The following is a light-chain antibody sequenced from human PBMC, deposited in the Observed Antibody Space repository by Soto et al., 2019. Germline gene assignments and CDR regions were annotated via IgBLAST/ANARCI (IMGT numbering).Light chain of an antibody. CDR2: EVT. Sequence: QSALTQPPSASGSPGQSVTISCTGTSSDVGGYNYVSWYQQHPGKAPQLIIYEVTKRPSGVPDRFSGSKSGNTASLTVSGLQPEDEAEYYCSSYEGSHTYVFGTGTKVTVL. V-gene: IGLV2-8*01. CDR3: SSYEGSHTYV. J-gene: IGLJ1*01. CDR1: SSDVGGYNY.